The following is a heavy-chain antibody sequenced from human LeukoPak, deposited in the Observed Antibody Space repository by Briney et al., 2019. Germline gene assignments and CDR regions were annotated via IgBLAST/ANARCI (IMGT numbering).Heavy chain of an antibody. V-gene: IGHV2-5*02. J-gene: IGHJ4*02. CDR2: IYWDDDK. D-gene: IGHD3-16*02. CDR1: GFSLSTSGVG. Sequence: SGPTLVNPTQTLTLTCTFSGFSLSTSGVGVGWIRQPPGKALEWLSLIYWDDDKRYSPSLKSRLTITRDTSRNQVVLTMTNMDPVDTATYYCAHSLYDYVWGSFRCYFDYWGQGTLVTVSS. CDR3: AHSLYDYVWGSFRCYFDY.